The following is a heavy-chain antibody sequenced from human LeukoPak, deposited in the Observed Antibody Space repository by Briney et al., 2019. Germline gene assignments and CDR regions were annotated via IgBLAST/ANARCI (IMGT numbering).Heavy chain of an antibody. D-gene: IGHD2-2*01. Sequence: GGSLRLSCAASGFTFSSYAMHWVRQAPGKGLEWVAVISYDGSNKYYADSVKGRFTISRDNSKNTLYLQMNSLRAGDTAVYYCARILYCSSTSCLDYWGQGTLVTVSS. CDR2: ISYDGSNK. J-gene: IGHJ4*02. V-gene: IGHV3-30*04. CDR1: GFTFSSYA. CDR3: ARILYCSSTSCLDY.